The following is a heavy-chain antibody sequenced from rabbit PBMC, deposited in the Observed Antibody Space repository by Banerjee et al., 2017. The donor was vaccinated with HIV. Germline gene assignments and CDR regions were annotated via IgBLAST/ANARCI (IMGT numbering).Heavy chain of an antibody. J-gene: IGHJ4*01. V-gene: IGHV1S40*01. CDR2: IAIGSSGST. CDR1: GFSFSSGYY. CDR3: ARDPASSVNVNL. Sequence: QSLEESGGDLVKPGASLTLTCTASGFSFSSGYYMCWVRQAPGKGLEWIACIAIGSSGSTYYASWAKGRFTISKTSSTTVTLQMTSLTAADTATYFCARDPASSVNVNLWGQGTLVTVS. D-gene: IGHD8-1*01.